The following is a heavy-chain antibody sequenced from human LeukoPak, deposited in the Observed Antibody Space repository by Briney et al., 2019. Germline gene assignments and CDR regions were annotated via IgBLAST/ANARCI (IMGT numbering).Heavy chain of an antibody. Sequence: SETLSLTCTVSGYSISSGYYWGWIRQPPGKGLEWIGSIYHSGSTYYNPSLKGRVTISVDTSKNQFSLKLSSVTAADTAVYYCARDTDCGGDCYPNWFDPWGQGTLVTVSS. D-gene: IGHD2-21*02. CDR1: GYSISSGYY. CDR2: IYHSGST. J-gene: IGHJ5*02. V-gene: IGHV4-38-2*02. CDR3: ARDTDCGGDCYPNWFDP.